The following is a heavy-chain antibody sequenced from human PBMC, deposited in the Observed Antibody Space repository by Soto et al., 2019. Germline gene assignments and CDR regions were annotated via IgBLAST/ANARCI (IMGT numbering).Heavy chain of an antibody. D-gene: IGHD5-12*01. Sequence: QVQLVQSGAEVKKPGSSVKVSCKASGGTFSNYPVSWVRQAPGQGLEWMGGIIPIFGTVNYAQKFQGRLTITADESPSTAYMELSSLRSEDTAVYYCARGNHRWLQLWYFDLWGRGTRVTVSS. CDR2: IIPIFGTV. CDR3: ARGNHRWLQLWYFDL. CDR1: GGTFSNYP. V-gene: IGHV1-69*12. J-gene: IGHJ2*01.